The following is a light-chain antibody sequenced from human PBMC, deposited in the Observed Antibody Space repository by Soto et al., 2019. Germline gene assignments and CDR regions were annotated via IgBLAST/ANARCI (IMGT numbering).Light chain of an antibody. V-gene: IGLV2-23*02. CDR2: EVN. Sequence: QSVLTQPASVSGSPGQSITISCTGTSSDVGTYNLVSWYQQHPGKAPKLIIYEVNKRPSGVSNRLSGSKSGNTASLTISGLQAEDEADYYCSSYAGKVVFGGGTKLTVL. CDR3: SSYAGKVV. CDR1: SSDVGTYNL. J-gene: IGLJ2*01.